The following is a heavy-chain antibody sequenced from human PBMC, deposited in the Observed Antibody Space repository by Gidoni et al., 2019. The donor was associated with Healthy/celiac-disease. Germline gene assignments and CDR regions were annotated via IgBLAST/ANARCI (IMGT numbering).Heavy chain of an antibody. V-gene: IGHV4-39*01. CDR2: IYYSGTT. Sequence: QLQLQESGPGLVKPSETLSLTCTVSVGSISSSSYYWGWIRQPPGKGLEWIGSIYYSGTTYYNPALKSRVTISVDTSKNQFSLKLSSVTAADTAVYYCARHSASDDYGDYGVPHGAFDIWGQGTMVTVSS. CDR1: VGSISSSSYY. CDR3: ARHSASDDYGDYGVPHGAFDI. J-gene: IGHJ3*02. D-gene: IGHD4-17*01.